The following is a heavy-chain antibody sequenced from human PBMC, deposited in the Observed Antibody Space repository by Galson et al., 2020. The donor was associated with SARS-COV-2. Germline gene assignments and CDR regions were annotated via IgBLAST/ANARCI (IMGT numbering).Heavy chain of an antibody. CDR3: ARGNSPCVTIFGVLTGTCGMDV. J-gene: IGHJ6*02. V-gene: IGHV4-61*02. Sequence: SQTLSLTCTVSGASISSGSYYWSWIRQPDGKGLEWIGRIYKSGNTNYNPSLWSQVTTSVDTSKNQFSLKLTSVTAAYTAVYYCARGNSPCVTIFGVLTGTCGMDVWGQGTTVTVSS. D-gene: IGHD3-3*01. CDR1: GASISSGSYY. CDR2: IYKSGNT.